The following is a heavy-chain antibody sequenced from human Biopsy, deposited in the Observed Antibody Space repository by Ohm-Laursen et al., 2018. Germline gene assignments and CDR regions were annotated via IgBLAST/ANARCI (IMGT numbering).Heavy chain of an antibody. CDR1: GYTFTTYD. D-gene: IGHD2/OR15-2a*01. Sequence: ASVKVSCKASGYTFTTYDITWVRQATGQGPEWMGWMNPISGNTGYAHKFRGRVTMTSDSSISTAYLEVSSLTFGDTAVYYCARAVRYRLLSDPWGQGTLVTVSS. CDR3: ARAVRYRLLSDP. J-gene: IGHJ5*02. V-gene: IGHV1-8*01. CDR2: MNPISGNT.